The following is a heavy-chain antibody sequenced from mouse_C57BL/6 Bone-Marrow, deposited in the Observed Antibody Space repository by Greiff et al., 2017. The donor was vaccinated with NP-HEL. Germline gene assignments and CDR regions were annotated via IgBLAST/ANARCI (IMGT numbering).Heavy chain of an antibody. CDR3: ARRPSDGYYVDWYFDV. CDR1: GYSFTGYY. V-gene: IGHV1-42*01. D-gene: IGHD2-3*01. CDR2: INPSTGGT. J-gene: IGHJ1*03. Sequence: EVKLVESGPELVKPGASVKISCKASGYSFTGYYMNWVKQSPEKSLEWIGEINPSTGGTTYNQKFKAKATLTVDKSSSTAYMQLKSLTSEDSAVYYCARRPSDGYYVDWYFDVWGTGTTVTVSS.